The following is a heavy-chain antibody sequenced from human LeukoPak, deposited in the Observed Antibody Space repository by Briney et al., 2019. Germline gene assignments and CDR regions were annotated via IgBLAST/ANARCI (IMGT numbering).Heavy chain of an antibody. D-gene: IGHD6-13*01. Sequence: SETLSLTCAVYGGSFSGYYWGWIRQPPGKGLEWIGSIYHSGSTYYNPSLKSRVTISLDTPKKQFSLKLSSVTAADTAVYYCARHGIAVVGTGFDYWGQGTLVTVSS. J-gene: IGHJ4*02. CDR3: ARHGIAVVGTGFDY. CDR1: GGSFSGYY. V-gene: IGHV4-34*01. CDR2: IYHSGST.